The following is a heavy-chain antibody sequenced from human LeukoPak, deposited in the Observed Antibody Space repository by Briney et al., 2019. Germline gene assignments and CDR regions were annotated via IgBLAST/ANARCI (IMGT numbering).Heavy chain of an antibody. V-gene: IGHV4-59*01. CDR3: ARAPNRYCSSTSCSSNRFDP. D-gene: IGHD2-2*01. CDR1: GGSIISYY. CDR2: IYYSGST. Sequence: PSEPLSLTCTVSGGSIISYYWSWIRQPPGKGLEWIGYIYYSGSTNYNPSLQSRVTISVDTSKNQFSLKLSSVTAADTAVYYCARAPNRYCSSTSCSSNRFDPWGQGTLVTVSS. J-gene: IGHJ5*02.